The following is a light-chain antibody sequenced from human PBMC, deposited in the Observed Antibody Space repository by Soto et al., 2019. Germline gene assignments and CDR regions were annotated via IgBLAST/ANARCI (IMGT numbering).Light chain of an antibody. CDR3: SSYAGSTNFV. CDR2: EVS. V-gene: IGLV2-8*01. Sequence: QSALTQPPSASGSPGQSVTISCTGTSSDVGGYNYVSWYQHHPGKAPKLMIYEVSKRPSGVPDRFSGSKSGNTASLTVTGVQAEEEADYYCSSYAGSTNFVFGTGTKVTVL. CDR1: SSDVGGYNY. J-gene: IGLJ1*01.